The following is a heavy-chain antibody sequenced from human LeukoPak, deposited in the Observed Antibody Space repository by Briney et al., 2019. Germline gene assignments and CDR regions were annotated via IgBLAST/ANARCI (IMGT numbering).Heavy chain of an antibody. CDR1: GFTFSSYA. CDR3: AKAGSGRPRGPLDY. J-gene: IGHJ4*02. V-gene: IGHV3-23*01. D-gene: IGHD1-26*01. Sequence: GGSLRLSCAASGFTFSSYAMSWVHQAPGKGLEWVSAISGSGGSTYYADSVKGRFTISRDNSKNTLYLQMNSLRAEDTAVYYCAKAGSGRPRGPLDYWGQGTLVTVSS. CDR2: ISGSGGST.